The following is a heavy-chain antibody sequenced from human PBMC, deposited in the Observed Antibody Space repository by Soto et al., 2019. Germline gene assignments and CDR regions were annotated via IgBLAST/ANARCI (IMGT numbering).Heavy chain of an antibody. V-gene: IGHV3-72*01. D-gene: IGHD3-10*01. J-gene: IGHJ4*02. Sequence: EVQLVESGGGLVQPGGSLRLSCAASGFTFSDHYMDWVRQAPGKGLAWVGRSRNRGNSYTTEYVASVKGRFIISRDASNNLWYLQMNSLENEDTAVYFCAKTAYGSGSYYFDSWVQVTLVTVSS. CDR2: SRNRGNSYTT. CDR3: AKTAYGSGSYYFDS. CDR1: GFTFSDHY.